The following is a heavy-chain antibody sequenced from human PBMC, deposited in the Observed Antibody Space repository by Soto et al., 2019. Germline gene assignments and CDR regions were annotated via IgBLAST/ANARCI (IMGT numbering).Heavy chain of an antibody. CDR2: IIPIFGTA. J-gene: IGHJ6*02. CDR3: VRAGAMGLIYYYYGMDV. CDR1: GGTFSSYA. Sequence: QVQLVQSGAEVKKPGSSVKVSCKASGGTFSSYAISWVRQAPGQGLEWMGGIIPIFGTANYAQKFQGRVTITADKSTSTAYMELSSLRSEDTAVYYCVRAGAMGLIYYYYGMDVWGQGTTVTVSS. D-gene: IGHD5-18*01. V-gene: IGHV1-69*06.